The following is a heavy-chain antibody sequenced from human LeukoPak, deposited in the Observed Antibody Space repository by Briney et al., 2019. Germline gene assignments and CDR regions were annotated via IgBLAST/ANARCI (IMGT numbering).Heavy chain of an antibody. CDR1: GFNFSSYW. CDR2: IKQDGSEK. CDR3: ARGAYSSSWYFDY. J-gene: IGHJ4*02. V-gene: IGHV3-7*03. D-gene: IGHD6-13*01. Sequence: GGSLRLSCAASGFNFSSYWMSWVRQAPGKGLEWVANIKQDGSEKYYVDSVKGRFTISRDNAKNSLYLQMNSLRAEDTAVYYCARGAYSSSWYFDYWGQGTLVTVSS.